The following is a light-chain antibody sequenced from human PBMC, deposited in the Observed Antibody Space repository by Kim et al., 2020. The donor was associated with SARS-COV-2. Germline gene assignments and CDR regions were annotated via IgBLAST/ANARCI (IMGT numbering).Light chain of an antibody. CDR3: QSYDSSLSCLV. V-gene: IGLV1-40*01. J-gene: IGLJ2*01. Sequence: QSVLTQPPSVSGAPGQRVTISCTGSSSNIGAGYDVHWYQQLPGTAPKLLIYGNSNRHSGVPDRFSGSKSGTSASLAITGLQAEDEADYYCQSYDSSLSCLVFGGGTKLTVL. CDR1: SSNIGAGYD. CDR2: GNS.